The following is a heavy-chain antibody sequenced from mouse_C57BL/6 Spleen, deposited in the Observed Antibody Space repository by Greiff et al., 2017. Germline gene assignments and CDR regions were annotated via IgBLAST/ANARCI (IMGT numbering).Heavy chain of an antibody. CDR1: GYTFTSYW. CDR3: ASYGSSPYAMDY. J-gene: IGHJ4*01. CDR2: IYPSDSET. Sequence: QVQLQQSGAELVRPGSSVKLSCKASGYTFTSYWMDWVKQRPGQGLEWIGNIYPSDSETHYNQKFKDKATLTVDKSSSTAYMQLSSLTSEDSAVYYCASYGSSPYAMDYWGQGTSVTVSS. V-gene: IGHV1-61*01. D-gene: IGHD1-1*01.